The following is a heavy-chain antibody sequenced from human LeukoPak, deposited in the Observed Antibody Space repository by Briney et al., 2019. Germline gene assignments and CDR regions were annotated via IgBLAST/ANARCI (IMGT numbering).Heavy chain of an antibody. CDR2: IRYDESYK. V-gene: IGHV3-30*02. Sequence: GGSLRLSCAASGFSFSGYGMHWVRQAPGKGLEWVAFIRYDESYKYYADSVTGRFTISRDNSKNMLYLRMDSLRAEDTAVYYCEGVATVGIYWGQGTLVTVSS. CDR1: GFSFSGYG. CDR3: EGVATVGIY. J-gene: IGHJ4*02. D-gene: IGHD6-13*01.